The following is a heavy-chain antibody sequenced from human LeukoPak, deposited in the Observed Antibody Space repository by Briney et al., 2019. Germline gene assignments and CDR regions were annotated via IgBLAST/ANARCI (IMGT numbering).Heavy chain of an antibody. CDR3: ARARSSYGYGDAFDI. CDR2: IYSGGST. Sequence: QPGGSLRLSCAASGFTVSSNYMSWVRQAPGKGLEWVSVIYSGGSTYYADSVKGRFAISRDNSKNTLYLQMNSLRAEDTAVYYCARARSSYGYGDAFDIWGQGTMVTVSS. J-gene: IGHJ3*02. D-gene: IGHD5-18*01. CDR1: GFTVSSNY. V-gene: IGHV3-53*05.